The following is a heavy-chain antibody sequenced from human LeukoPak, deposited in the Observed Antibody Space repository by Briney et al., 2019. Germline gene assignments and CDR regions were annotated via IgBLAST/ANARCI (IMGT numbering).Heavy chain of an antibody. V-gene: IGHV4-59*01. Sequence: KPSETLSLTCTVSGGSISSYYWSWIRQPPGKGLEGIGYIYYSGSTNYNPSLKSRVTISVDTSKNQFSLKLSSVTAADMAVYYCARDLLDGDLISPYYYYYGMDVWGQGTTVTVSS. CDR1: GGSISSYY. J-gene: IGHJ6*02. D-gene: IGHD4-17*01. CDR3: ARDLLDGDLISPYYYYYGMDV. CDR2: IYYSGST.